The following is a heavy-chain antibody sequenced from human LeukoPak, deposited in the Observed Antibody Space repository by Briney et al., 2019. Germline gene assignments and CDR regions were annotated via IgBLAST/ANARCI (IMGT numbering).Heavy chain of an antibody. J-gene: IGHJ4*02. V-gene: IGHV4-4*07. Sequence: SETLSLTCTVSVGSISSYYWSWIRQPAGEGLEWNGRISTSGSTNYNPSLKSRVTMSVDTSKTQFSLKLSSVTAADTAVYYCASYYYDSSGYFWFDYWGQGTLVTVSS. D-gene: IGHD3-22*01. CDR2: ISTSGST. CDR3: ASYYYDSSGYFWFDY. CDR1: VGSISSYY.